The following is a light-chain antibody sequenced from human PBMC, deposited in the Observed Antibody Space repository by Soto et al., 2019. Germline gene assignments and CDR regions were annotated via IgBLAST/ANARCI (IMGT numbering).Light chain of an antibody. V-gene: IGKV3-15*01. CDR3: QQYNNWPPGT. CDR2: GAS. J-gene: IGKJ1*01. Sequence: EIVMTQCPATLSVSPGERATLSCRASQSVSSNLAWYQQKPGQGPRLLIYGASTRATGIPARFSGSGSGTEFTLTISSLQSEDFAVYYCQQYNNWPPGTFGQGTKVDI. CDR1: QSVSSN.